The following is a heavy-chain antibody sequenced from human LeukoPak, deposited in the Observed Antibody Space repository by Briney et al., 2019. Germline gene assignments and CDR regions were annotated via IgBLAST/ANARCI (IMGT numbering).Heavy chain of an antibody. Sequence: SETLSLXCAVSGYSISSGYYWGWIRQPPGKGLEWIGSIYHSGSTYYNPSLKSRVTISVDTSKNQFSLKLSSVTAADTAVYYCARRNYYYYMDVWGKGTTVTVSS. CDR1: GYSISSGYY. J-gene: IGHJ6*03. CDR2: IYHSGST. V-gene: IGHV4-38-2*01. CDR3: ARRNYYYYMDV.